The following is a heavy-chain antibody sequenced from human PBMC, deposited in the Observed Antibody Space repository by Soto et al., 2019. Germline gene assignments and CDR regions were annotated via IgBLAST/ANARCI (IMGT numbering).Heavy chain of an antibody. CDR2: ISGSGGST. CDR1: GLNFISYA. V-gene: IGHV3-23*01. Sequence: GGSHRHSSTASGLNFISYAMSCVRQATGKGLEWVSAISGSGGSTYYADSVKGRFTISRDNSKNTLYLQMNSLRAEDTAVYYCAKLMSSYYDSSGPRVWGQGTLVTVSS. D-gene: IGHD3-22*01. J-gene: IGHJ4*02. CDR3: AKLMSSYYDSSGPRV.